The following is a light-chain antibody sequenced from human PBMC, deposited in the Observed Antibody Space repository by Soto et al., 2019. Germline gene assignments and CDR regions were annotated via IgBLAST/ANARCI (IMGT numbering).Light chain of an antibody. CDR3: QQRSNWSIT. V-gene: IGKV3-11*01. CDR1: QSVSNNY. Sequence: IVLTQSPATLSLSPGERATLSCRASQSVSNNYLAWYQQKPGQAPRLLIYDASNRATGIPARFSGSGSGTDFTLTISSLEPEDFAVYYCQQRSNWSITFGQGTRLEIK. J-gene: IGKJ5*01. CDR2: DAS.